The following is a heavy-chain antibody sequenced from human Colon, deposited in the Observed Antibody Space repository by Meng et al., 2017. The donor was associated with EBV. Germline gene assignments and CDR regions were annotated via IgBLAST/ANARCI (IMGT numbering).Heavy chain of an antibody. CDR3: ARNYYFDY. Sequence: QVRMQLSGPGLLKPSQTLSLTCTVSGGSINSGDYYWSWIRQPPGKGLEWIGYIYYTGSTYYNPSLKSRVTISMDTSKNQFSLRLSSVTAADTAVYYCARNYYFDYWGQGTLVTVSS. J-gene: IGHJ4*02. V-gene: IGHV4-30-4*01. CDR1: GGSINSGDYY. CDR2: IYYTGST.